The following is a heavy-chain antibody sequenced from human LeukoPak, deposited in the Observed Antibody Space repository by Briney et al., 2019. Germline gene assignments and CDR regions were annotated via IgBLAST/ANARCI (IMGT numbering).Heavy chain of an antibody. J-gene: IGHJ4*02. V-gene: IGHV4-59*01. Sequence: SETLSLTCTVSGGSIDGYYWSWIRQSPGKGLEWIGYIYYTGSAFYNPSLKSRVIISLDTSKNQLSLNLRSVTAADTAVYYCARVSRGIFLAAVNWGQGTLVTVSS. CDR3: ARVSRGIFLAAVN. CDR1: GGSIDGYY. D-gene: IGHD3-3*01. CDR2: IYYTGSA.